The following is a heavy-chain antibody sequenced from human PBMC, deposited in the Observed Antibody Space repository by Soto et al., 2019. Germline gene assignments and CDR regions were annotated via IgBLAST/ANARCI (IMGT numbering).Heavy chain of an antibody. Sequence: QVQLVQSGAAVKKPGSSVKVSCKASGGTFSSYTISWVRQAPGQGLEWMGRIIPILGIANYGQKFQGRVTITADKSTSTAYMELSSLRSEDTAVYYCARDTVAGPYFDYWGQGTLVTVSS. V-gene: IGHV1-69*08. J-gene: IGHJ4*02. CDR3: ARDTVAGPYFDY. D-gene: IGHD6-19*01. CDR2: IIPILGIA. CDR1: GGTFSSYT.